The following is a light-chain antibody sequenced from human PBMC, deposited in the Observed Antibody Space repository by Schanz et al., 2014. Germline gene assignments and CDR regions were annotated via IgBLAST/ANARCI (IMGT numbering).Light chain of an antibody. Sequence: EILLTQSPATLSLSPGERATLSCRASQSISTYLAWYQHKPGQGPRLLISDASNRATGTLARFSGSGSGTDFTLTISSLEPEDFAVYYCQLRGNWPPWTFGQGTKVEV. J-gene: IGKJ1*01. CDR2: DAS. V-gene: IGKV3-11*01. CDR1: QSISTY. CDR3: QLRGNWPPWT.